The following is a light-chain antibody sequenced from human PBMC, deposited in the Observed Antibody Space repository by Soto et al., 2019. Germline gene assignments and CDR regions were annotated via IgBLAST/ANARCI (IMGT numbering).Light chain of an antibody. Sequence: QSVLTQPPSASGSPGQSVTISCSGTSSDVGGYNYVSWFQHHPGKAPKLMIYEVAKRPSGVPDRFSGSKSGNTASLTVSGLQADDEAEYYCASYAGNSLVFGGGTKLTVL. V-gene: IGLV2-8*01. CDR2: EVA. CDR3: ASYAGNSLV. CDR1: SSDVGGYNY. J-gene: IGLJ3*02.